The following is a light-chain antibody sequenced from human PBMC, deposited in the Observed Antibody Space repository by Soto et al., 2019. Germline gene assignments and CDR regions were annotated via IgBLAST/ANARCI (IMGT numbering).Light chain of an antibody. CDR3: AAWDDSLNGPV. J-gene: IGLJ1*01. CDR2: SNN. V-gene: IGLV1-44*01. Sequence: QSVLTQPPSASGTPGQRVTISCSGSRSNIGSNTVNWYQLLPGTAPKLLIYSNNQRPSGVPDRFSGSKSGTSASLAISGLQSEDEADYYCAAWDDSLNGPVFGTGTKVTVL. CDR1: RSNIGSNT.